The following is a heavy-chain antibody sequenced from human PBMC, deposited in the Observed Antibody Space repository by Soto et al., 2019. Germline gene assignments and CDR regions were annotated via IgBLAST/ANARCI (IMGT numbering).Heavy chain of an antibody. CDR1: GFTFSSYG. Sequence: QVQLVESGGGVVQPGRSLRLSCAASGFTFSSYGMHWVRQAPGKGLEWVAVIWYDGSNKYYADSVKGRFTISRDNSKNTLYLQMNSLRAEATAVYYCARERRAGTLGGLDYWGQGTLVTVSS. J-gene: IGHJ4*02. V-gene: IGHV3-33*01. CDR2: IWYDGSNK. D-gene: IGHD6-13*01. CDR3: ARERRAGTLGGLDY.